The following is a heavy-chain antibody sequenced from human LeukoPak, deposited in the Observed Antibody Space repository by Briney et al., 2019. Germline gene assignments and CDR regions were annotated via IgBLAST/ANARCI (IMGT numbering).Heavy chain of an antibody. CDR2: IRYDGSTN. CDR3: ARGHPKTNYYYYMDV. J-gene: IGHJ6*03. CDR1: GFTFSSYS. Sequence: GGSLRLSCAASGFTFSSYSMNWVRQAPGKGLEWVAFIRYDGSTNYYADSVKGRFTISRDNSKNTLYLQMNSLRGDDTAVYYCARGHPKTNYYYYMDVWGKGTTVTISS. V-gene: IGHV3-30*02. D-gene: IGHD1-1*01.